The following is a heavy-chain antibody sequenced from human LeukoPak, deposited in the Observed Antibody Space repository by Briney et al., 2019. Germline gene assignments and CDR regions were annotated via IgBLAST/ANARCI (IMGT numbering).Heavy chain of an antibody. V-gene: IGHV3-74*01. J-gene: IGHJ4*02. CDR3: ARGAYCGGDCPLPNSLY. D-gene: IGHD2-21*01. CDR2: INSDGSST. Sequence: GGSLRLSCAAAGFTFSSNWMHWVRQAPGKGLVWVSRINSDGSSTSYADYVKGRFTISRDNAKNTLYLQMISLRAEDTVVYYCARGAYCGGDCPLPNSLYWGQGTLVTVSS. CDR1: GFTFSSNW.